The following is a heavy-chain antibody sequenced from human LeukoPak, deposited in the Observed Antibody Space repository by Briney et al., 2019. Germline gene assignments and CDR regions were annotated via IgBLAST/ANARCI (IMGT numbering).Heavy chain of an antibody. J-gene: IGHJ2*01. CDR2: IYTSGST. CDR3: ARHQGVVDL. D-gene: IGHD3-3*01. CDR1: GGSISSGSYY. V-gene: IGHV4-61*02. Sequence: SETLSLTCTVSGGSISSGSYYWSWIRQPAGKGLEWIGRIYTSGSTNYNPSLKSRVTMSVDTSKNQFSLKLSSVTAADTAVYYCARHQGVVDLWGRGSLVTVSS.